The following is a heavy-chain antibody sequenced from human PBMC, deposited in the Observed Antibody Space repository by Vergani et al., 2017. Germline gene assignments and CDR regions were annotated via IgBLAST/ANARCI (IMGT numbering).Heavy chain of an antibody. CDR3: ARLYGRDSSGSKYFDY. V-gene: IGHV5-51*01. CDR2: IHPADSDT. D-gene: IGHD3-22*01. J-gene: IGHJ4*02. Sequence: EVQLVQSGAEVKKPGESLKISCQISGYSFTNYWIGWVRQMPGKGLEWMGIIHPADSDTRYSPSFQGQFTISVDKSISTAYLRRSSLRASDSAMYYCARLYGRDSSGSKYFDYWGQGTLVTVSS. CDR1: GYSFTNYW.